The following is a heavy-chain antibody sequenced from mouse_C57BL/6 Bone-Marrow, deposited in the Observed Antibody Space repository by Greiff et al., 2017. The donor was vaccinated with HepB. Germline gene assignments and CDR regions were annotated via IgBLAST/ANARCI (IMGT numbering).Heavy chain of an antibody. Sequence: VQLQQPGAELVRPGTSVKLSCKASGYTFTSYWMHWVKQRPGQGLEWIGVIDPSDSYTNYNQKFKGKATLTVDTSSSTAYMQLSSLTSEDSAVYYCAGFTTVVATRYFDVWGTGTTVTVSS. V-gene: IGHV1-59*01. CDR1: GYTFTSYW. CDR3: AGFTTVVATRYFDV. J-gene: IGHJ1*03. D-gene: IGHD1-1*01. CDR2: IDPSDSYT.